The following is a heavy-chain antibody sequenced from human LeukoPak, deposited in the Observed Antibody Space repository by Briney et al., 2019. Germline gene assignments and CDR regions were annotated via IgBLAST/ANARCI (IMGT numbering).Heavy chain of an antibody. Sequence: KPGGSLRLSCAASGFTFSSYSMNWVRQAPGKGLEWVSSIGSSSSYIYYEDSVKGRFTISRDNSKNTLYLQMSSLRAEDTAIYYCGKGGLPDIVLVIAAPPAYWGQGTLVTVSS. V-gene: IGHV3-21*04. J-gene: IGHJ4*02. CDR2: IGSSSSYI. CDR3: GKGGLPDIVLVIAAPPAY. D-gene: IGHD2-8*02. CDR1: GFTFSSYS.